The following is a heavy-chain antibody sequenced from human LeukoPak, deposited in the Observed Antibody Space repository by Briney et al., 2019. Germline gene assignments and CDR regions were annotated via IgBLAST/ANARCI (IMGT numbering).Heavy chain of an antibody. J-gene: IGHJ6*03. D-gene: IGHD2-2*01. V-gene: IGHV4-34*01. CDR2: INHSGST. Sequence: PSETVSLTCAVYGGSFSGFYWSWLRQPPGKRREGIGEINHSGSTNYNPSLKSRVTTSVDTSKNQFSLKLSSLTDADTAVYYCARELRRVVVTRAKEINLYYYYYMDVWGKRTTVTVS. CDR1: GGSFSGFY. CDR3: ARELRRVVVTRAKEINLYYYYYMDV.